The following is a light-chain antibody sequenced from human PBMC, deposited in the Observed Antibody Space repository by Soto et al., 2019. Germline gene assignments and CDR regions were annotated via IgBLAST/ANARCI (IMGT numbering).Light chain of an antibody. CDR2: GAS. J-gene: IGKJ1*01. CDR1: QSVSSN. CDR3: QQYNNWTPWT. V-gene: IGKV3-15*01. Sequence: EIVMTQSPATLSVSPGERATLSCRASQSVSSNLAWYQQKPGQAPRLLIYGASTRATGIPASFSGSGSGTEFTLTISSLQSEDFAVYYCQQYNNWTPWTFGQGTTVEIK.